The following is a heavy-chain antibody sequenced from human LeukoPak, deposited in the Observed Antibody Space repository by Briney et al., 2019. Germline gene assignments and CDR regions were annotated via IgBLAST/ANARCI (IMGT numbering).Heavy chain of an antibody. CDR3: AKSWYFDY. V-gene: IGHV3-30*18. Sequence: GGSLRLSCAASGFTFSSYGMHWVRPAPGKGLEWVAVISYDGSNKYYADSVKGRFTISRDNSKNTLYLQMNSLRAEDTAVYYCAKSWYFDYWGQGTLVTVSS. J-gene: IGHJ4*02. CDR2: ISYDGSNK. CDR1: GFTFSSYG.